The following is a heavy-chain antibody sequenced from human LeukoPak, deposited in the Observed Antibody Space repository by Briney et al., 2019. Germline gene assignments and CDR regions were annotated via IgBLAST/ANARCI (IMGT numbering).Heavy chain of an antibody. Sequence: GGSLRLSCAASGFTFSSYAMSWVRQAPGKGLEWVSAISGSAGSTYYADSVKGRFTISRDNSKNTLYLQMNSLRAEDTAVYYCAKDTRRPRDGYHWVFDYWGQGTLVTVSS. CDR1: GFTFSSYA. CDR2: ISGSAGST. CDR3: AKDTRRPRDGYHWVFDY. D-gene: IGHD5-24*01. J-gene: IGHJ4*02. V-gene: IGHV3-23*01.